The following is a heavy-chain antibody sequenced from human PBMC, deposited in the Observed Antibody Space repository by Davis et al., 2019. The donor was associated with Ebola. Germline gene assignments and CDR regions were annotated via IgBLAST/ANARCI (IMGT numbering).Heavy chain of an antibody. V-gene: IGHV1-18*01. CDR1: GYTFTSYG. Sequence: ASVKVSCKASGYTFTSYGISWVRQAPGQGLEWMGWISAYNGNTNYAQKLQGRVTMTTDTSTSTAYMELRSLRSDDTAVYYCARKAVSGIAVAGYYFDYWGQGTLVTVSS. CDR3: ARKAVSGIAVAGYYFDY. J-gene: IGHJ4*02. D-gene: IGHD6-19*01. CDR2: ISAYNGNT.